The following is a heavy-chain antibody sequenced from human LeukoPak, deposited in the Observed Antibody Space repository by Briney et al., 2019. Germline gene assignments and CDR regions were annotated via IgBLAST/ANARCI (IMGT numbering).Heavy chain of an antibody. Sequence: GGSLRLSCAASGFTFSSYAISWVRQAPGKGLEWVSGISGSGGSTYYADSVKGRFTISRDNSKNTLYLQMNSLRAEDTAVYYCAKTRGGYGDPSYFDYWGQGTLVTVSS. D-gene: IGHD4-17*01. CDR3: AKTRGGYGDPSYFDY. J-gene: IGHJ4*02. CDR1: GFTFSSYA. V-gene: IGHV3-23*01. CDR2: ISGSGGST.